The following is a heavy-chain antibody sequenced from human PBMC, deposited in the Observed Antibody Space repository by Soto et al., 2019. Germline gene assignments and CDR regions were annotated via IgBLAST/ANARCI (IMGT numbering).Heavy chain of an antibody. Sequence: QVQLVESGGGLVKPGGSLRLSCAASGLTVRDYYMSWIRQAPGKGLEWVSYISSSDSTKYYADSVKGRFTISRDNAKNSLYLQMNSLRADETAVYYCARGDGLNWFDPWGQGTLVTVSS. CDR1: GLTVRDYY. CDR2: ISSSDSTK. J-gene: IGHJ5*02. CDR3: ARGDGLNWFDP. V-gene: IGHV3-11*01.